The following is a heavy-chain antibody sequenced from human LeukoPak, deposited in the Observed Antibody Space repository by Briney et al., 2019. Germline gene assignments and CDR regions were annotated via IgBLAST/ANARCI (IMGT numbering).Heavy chain of an antibody. CDR2: ISTTSDYI. CDR1: GFTFSSYN. J-gene: IGHJ4*02. CDR3: ATGREELLWFGEFTD. V-gene: IGHV3-21*01. Sequence: GGSLRLSCAASGFTFSSYNMNWVRQAPGKGLEWVSSISTTSDYIYYADSVKGRFTISRDNAKNSLYLQMNSLRAEDTAVYYCATGREELLWFGEFTDWGQGTLVTVSS. D-gene: IGHD3-10*01.